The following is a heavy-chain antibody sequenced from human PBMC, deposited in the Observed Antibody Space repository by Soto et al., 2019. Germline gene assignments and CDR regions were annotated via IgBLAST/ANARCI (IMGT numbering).Heavy chain of an antibody. V-gene: IGHV1-3*01. CDR3: AREERGYCSSTSCYSHDN. D-gene: IGHD2-2*03. CDR1: EYMFRRNA. J-gene: IGHJ4*02. CDR2: INAGNGTA. Sequence: ASVKVSCKTSEYMFRRNAMHWVRQAPGQRLEWMGWINAGNGTANYSQKFQGRVTITADKSTSTAYMELSSLRSEDTAVYYCAREERGYCSSTSCYSHDNWGQGTLVTVSS.